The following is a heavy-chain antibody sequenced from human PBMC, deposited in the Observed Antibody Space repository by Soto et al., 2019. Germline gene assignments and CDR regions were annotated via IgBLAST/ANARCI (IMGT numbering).Heavy chain of an antibody. J-gene: IGHJ5*01. V-gene: IGHV3-74*01. CDR3: AKEGGYGDYAGENWFDS. D-gene: IGHD4-17*01. Sequence: EVQLVESGGGLVQPGGSLRLSCAASGFTFFAYWIHWVRQVPGKGLVWVSSINSDGSHTSYADSVRGRFTISRDNSKNTVYLQMNSLTAEDTAVYYCAKEGGYGDYAGENWFDSWGQGSLVTVSA. CDR1: GFTFFAYW. CDR2: INSDGSHT.